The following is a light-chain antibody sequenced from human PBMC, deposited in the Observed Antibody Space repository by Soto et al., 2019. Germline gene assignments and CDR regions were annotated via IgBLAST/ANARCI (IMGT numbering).Light chain of an antibody. CDR2: AAS. CDR3: HQYNNWPT. J-gene: IGKJ4*01. Sequence: EIVMTQSPDTLSLSPGETATLSCRASQSVSSNYVAWYQQKPGQAPRLLIYAASTRATGIPARFSGSGSGTEFTLTISSLQSEDFAVYYCHQYNNWPTFGGGTKVDIK. V-gene: IGKV3-15*01. CDR1: QSVSSN.